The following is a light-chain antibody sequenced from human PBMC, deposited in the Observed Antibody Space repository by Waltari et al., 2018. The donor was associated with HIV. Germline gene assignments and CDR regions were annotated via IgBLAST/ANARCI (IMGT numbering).Light chain of an antibody. V-gene: IGKV4-1*01. CDR1: QTLLYSSNNNNY. CDR2: WAS. Sequence: IVMTQSPDSLAVSLGEPATVLCKARQTLLYSSNNNNYLAWYQHKPVQPSKLHIYWASTQQTVVPNRVIGGGTDTNAALTINKLQTQNVATCYDQRFYRTPLTCGGGTRV. CDR3: QRFYRTPLT. J-gene: IGKJ4*01.